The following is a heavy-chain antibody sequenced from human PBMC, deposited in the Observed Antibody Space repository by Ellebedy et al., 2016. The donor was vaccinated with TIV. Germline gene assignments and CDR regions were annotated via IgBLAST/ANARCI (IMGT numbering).Heavy chain of an antibody. Sequence: GSLRLXXTVSGSSISSGYYWGLIRQPPGKGLEWIGSIYHSGSTYYNPSLKSRVTISVDTSKNQFSLKLSSVTAADTAVYYCARARSSGWYYFDYWGQGTLVTVSS. D-gene: IGHD6-19*01. V-gene: IGHV4-38-2*02. CDR1: GSSISSGYY. CDR2: IYHSGST. CDR3: ARARSSGWYYFDY. J-gene: IGHJ4*02.